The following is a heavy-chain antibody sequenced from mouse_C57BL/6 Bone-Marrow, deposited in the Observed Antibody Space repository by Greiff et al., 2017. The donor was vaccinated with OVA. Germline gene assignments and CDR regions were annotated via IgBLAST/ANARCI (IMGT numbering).Heavy chain of an antibody. CDR3: ARSVYAHRDFDY. V-gene: IGHV1-42*01. CDR2: INPSTGGT. J-gene: IGHJ2*01. D-gene: IGHD1-1*01. CDR1: GYSFTGYY. Sequence: EVQLQQSGPELVKPGASVKISCKASGYSFTGYYMNWVKQSPEKSLEWIGEINPSTGGTTYNQKFKAKATLTVDKSSSTAYMQLKSLTSEDSAVYYCARSVYAHRDFDYWGQGTTLTVSS.